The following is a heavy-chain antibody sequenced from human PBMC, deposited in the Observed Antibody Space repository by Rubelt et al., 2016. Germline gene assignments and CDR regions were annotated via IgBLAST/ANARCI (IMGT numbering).Heavy chain of an antibody. CDR2: IYYSGST. J-gene: IGHJ5*02. CDR3: ARDLDP. Sequence: QVQLQQWGAGLLKPSETLSLTCAVYGGSFSGYYWSWIRQPPGKGLEWIGYIYYSGSTNYNPSLKSRVTISVDTSKNQFSLKLSSVTAADTAVYYCARDLDPWGQGTLVTVSS. V-gene: IGHV4-34*11. CDR1: GGSFSGYY.